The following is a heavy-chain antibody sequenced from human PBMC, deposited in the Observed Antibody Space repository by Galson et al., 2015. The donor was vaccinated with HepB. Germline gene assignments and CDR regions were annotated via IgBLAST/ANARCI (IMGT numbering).Heavy chain of an antibody. J-gene: IGHJ5*01. CDR1: GFTFSSYA. CDR2: ISYDGSNK. CDR3: ARGTYSSSWYRSPNTYNWFDP. D-gene: IGHD6-13*01. Sequence: SLRLSCAASGFTFSSYAMHWVRQAPGKGLEWVAVISYDGSNKYYADSVKGRFTISRDNSKNTLYLQMNSLRAEDTAVYYCARGTYSSSWYRSPNTYNWFDPWGQGTLVTVSS. V-gene: IGHV3-30*04.